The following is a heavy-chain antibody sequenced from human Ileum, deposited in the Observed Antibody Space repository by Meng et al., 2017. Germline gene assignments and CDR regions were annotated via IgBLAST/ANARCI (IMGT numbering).Heavy chain of an antibody. V-gene: IGHV4-4*02. CDR3: ARHIVGPTPGMEY. Sequence: LHEPGPGLVKPSGTLSLTFCGAGDSISSSVWWSWVRQPPGKGLEWIGQIYQSGSTNYNPSLKSRVTISIDRSENQLSLKLSSVTAADTAVYYCARHIVGPTPGMEYWGQGTLVTVSS. CDR2: IYQSGST. D-gene: IGHD1-26*01. J-gene: IGHJ4*02. CDR1: GDSISSSVW.